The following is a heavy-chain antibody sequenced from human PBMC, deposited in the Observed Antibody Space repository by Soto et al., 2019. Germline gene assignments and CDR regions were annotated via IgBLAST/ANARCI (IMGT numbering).Heavy chain of an antibody. CDR2: IYYSGST. J-gene: IGHJ4*02. CDR3: AREGFGGDTDY. CDR1: GGSISSGGYY. Sequence: SETLSLTCTVSGGSISSGGYYWSWIRQHPGKGLEWIGYIYYSGSTYYNPSLKSRVTISVDTSKNQFSLKLSSVTAADTAVYYCAREGFGGDTDYWGQGNLVTAPQ. V-gene: IGHV4-31*03. D-gene: IGHD3-10*01.